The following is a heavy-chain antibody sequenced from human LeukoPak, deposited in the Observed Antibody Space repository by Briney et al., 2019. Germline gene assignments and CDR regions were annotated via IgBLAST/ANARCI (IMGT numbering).Heavy chain of an antibody. CDR1: GYTFTNYD. Sequence: ASAKVSCKTFGYTFTNYDINWLRQAPGQGLEWMGWMSPNSGNTGYAQKFQGRVTMTRDTSISTAYMELSSLRSEDTAVYYCASNPPKTGDFNYWGLGTLVTVSS. CDR2: MSPNSGNT. D-gene: IGHD7-27*01. J-gene: IGHJ4*02. CDR3: ASNPPKTGDFNY. V-gene: IGHV1-8*01.